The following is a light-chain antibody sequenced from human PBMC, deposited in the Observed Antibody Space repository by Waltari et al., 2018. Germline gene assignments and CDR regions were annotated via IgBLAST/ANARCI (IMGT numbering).Light chain of an antibody. J-gene: IGKJ4*01. Sequence: EIVLTQSPATLSLSPGERATLSCRASESVSSYVAWYQQKPGQAPRLLIYDASNRATGIPDRFSGSGSGTDFTLTISSLEPEDFAVFYCQHRNDWPLTFGGGTTVEIK. V-gene: IGKV3-11*01. CDR2: DAS. CDR1: ESVSSY. CDR3: QHRNDWPLT.